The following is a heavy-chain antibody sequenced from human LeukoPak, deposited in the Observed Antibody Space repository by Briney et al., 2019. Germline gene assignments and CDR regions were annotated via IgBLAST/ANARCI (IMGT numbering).Heavy chain of an antibody. D-gene: IGHD4-23*01. CDR2: IYYSGST. J-gene: IGHJ3*02. Sequence: PSETLSHTCTVPGGSISSYYWSWIRQPPGKGLEWIGYIYYSGSTNCNPSVKSRVAMSVDTSKKQFSLKLSSLTAADTAVYYCARGGTAVIAPYAFDIWGQGTMVTVSS. CDR3: ARGGTAVIAPYAFDI. CDR1: GGSISSYY. V-gene: IGHV4-59*01.